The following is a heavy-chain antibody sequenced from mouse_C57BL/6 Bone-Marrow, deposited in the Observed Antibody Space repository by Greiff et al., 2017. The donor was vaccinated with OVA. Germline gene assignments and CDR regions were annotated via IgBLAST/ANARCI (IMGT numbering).Heavy chain of an antibody. CDR2: INPNNGGT. V-gene: IGHV1-26*01. Sequence: EVQLQQSGPELVKPGASVKISCKASGYTFTDYYMNWVKQSHGKSLEWIGDINPNNGGTSYNQKFKGKATLTVDKSSSTAYMELRSLTSEDSAVYYCASPFRDYWGQGTSVTVSS. CDR3: ASPFRDY. J-gene: IGHJ4*01. CDR1: GYTFTDYY.